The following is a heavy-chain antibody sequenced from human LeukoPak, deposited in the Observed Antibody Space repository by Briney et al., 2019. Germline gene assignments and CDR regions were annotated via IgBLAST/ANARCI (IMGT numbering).Heavy chain of an antibody. CDR2: ISAYNGNT. D-gene: IGHD5-18*01. J-gene: IGHJ6*02. CDR3: ARDSPLYGYVIGGSYYYALDV. V-gene: IGHV1-18*01. CDR1: GYNFTTYG. Sequence: ASVKVSCKASGYNFTTYGISWVRQAPGQGLEWMGWISAYNGNTNYAQNLQGRVTMTTDTSTSTAYMELRSLGSDETAVYYCARDSPLYGYVIGGSYYYALDVWGQGTTVTVSS.